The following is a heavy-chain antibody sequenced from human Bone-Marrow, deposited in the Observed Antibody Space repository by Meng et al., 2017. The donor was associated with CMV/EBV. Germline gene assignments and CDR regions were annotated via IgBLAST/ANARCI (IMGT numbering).Heavy chain of an antibody. V-gene: IGHV3-74*03. CDR2: IDSDGRDI. CDR1: GFTLRRYL. CDR3: ARGVAESLGWEMGY. D-gene: IGHD1-26*01. J-gene: IGHJ4*02. Sequence: VQVVGAGGGLVQPGGFLRLSFAVFGFTLRRYLMHWVRQVPGKGLEWVSRIDSDGRDITYAASVRGRFTISRDDAKNTLYLQMNSLRVEDTAVYYCARGVAESLGWEMGYWGQGTLVTVSS.